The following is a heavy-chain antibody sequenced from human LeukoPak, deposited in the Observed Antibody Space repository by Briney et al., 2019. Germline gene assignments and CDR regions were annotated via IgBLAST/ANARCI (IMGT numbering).Heavy chain of an antibody. J-gene: IGHJ3*02. CDR2: INPSGGGT. V-gene: IGHV1-46*01. D-gene: IGHD4-17*01. Sequence: ASVKVSCKASGYTFTSYYMHWVRQAPGQGLEWMGIINPSGGGTSYAQKFQGRVTMTRDTSTSTVYMELSSLRSEDTAVYYCARNDYGGHDVFDIWGQGTMVTVSS. CDR1: GYTFTSYY. CDR3: ARNDYGGHDVFDI.